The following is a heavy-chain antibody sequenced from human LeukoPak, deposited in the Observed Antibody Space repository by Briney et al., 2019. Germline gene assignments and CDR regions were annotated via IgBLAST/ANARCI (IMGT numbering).Heavy chain of an antibody. V-gene: IGHV3-23*01. CDR2: ISGSGGST. D-gene: IGHD3-10*01. Sequence: GGSLRLSCAASGFTFSSYAISWVRQAPGKGLEWVSAISGSGGSTYYADSVKGRFTISRDNSKNTLYLQMNSLRAEDTAVYYCAKDLYYYGSGSPLDYWGQGTLVTVSS. J-gene: IGHJ4*02. CDR3: AKDLYYYGSGSPLDY. CDR1: GFTFSSYA.